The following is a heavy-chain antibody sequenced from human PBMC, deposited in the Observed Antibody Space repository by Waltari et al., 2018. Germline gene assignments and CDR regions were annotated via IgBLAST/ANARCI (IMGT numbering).Heavy chain of an antibody. CDR2: IHASGNT. J-gene: IGHJ2*01. CDR1: GGSLSSSNW. D-gene: IGHD1-1*01. V-gene: IGHV4-4*07. Sequence: QVQLQESGPGLLKPSETLSLTCTVSGGSLSSSNWWGWIRQPAGKGLEWIGRIHASGNTKYNPSLKSRVTMSVDTSKNQFFLKLSSVTAADTAVYYCAREGIPNSVWYFDFWGRGSLLTVSS. CDR3: AREGIPNSVWYFDF.